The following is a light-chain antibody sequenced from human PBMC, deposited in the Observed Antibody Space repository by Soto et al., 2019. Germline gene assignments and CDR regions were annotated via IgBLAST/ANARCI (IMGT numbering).Light chain of an antibody. CDR3: QQYGGSPLVT. Sequence: ETVLTQSPGTLSLSPGERATLSCRASQSLSSGYLAWYQQRPGQAPRLLISGASSRAPGIPDRFSGTGSGTECTLTISRLEPEDFAVYYCQQYGGSPLVTFGGGTKVEIK. V-gene: IGKV3-20*01. J-gene: IGKJ4*01. CDR1: QSLSSGY. CDR2: GAS.